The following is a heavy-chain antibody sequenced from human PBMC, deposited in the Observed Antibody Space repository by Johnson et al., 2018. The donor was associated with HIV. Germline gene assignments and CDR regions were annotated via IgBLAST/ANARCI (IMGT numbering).Heavy chain of an antibody. CDR2: ISGSGGST. D-gene: IGHD3-10*01. V-gene: IGHV3-23*04. Sequence: VQLVESGGGLVQPGGSLRLSCAASGFTFSSYAMSWVRQAPGKGLEWVSAISGSGGSTYYADSVKGRFTISRDNSKNTLYLQMNSLRAEDTALYYCTRGATWFGDAFDIWGQGTMVTVSS. CDR1: GFTFSSYA. CDR3: TRGATWFGDAFDI. J-gene: IGHJ3*02.